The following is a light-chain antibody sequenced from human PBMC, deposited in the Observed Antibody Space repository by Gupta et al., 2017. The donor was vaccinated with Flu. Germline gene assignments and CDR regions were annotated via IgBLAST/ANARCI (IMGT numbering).Light chain of an antibody. CDR3: QQYGSSPPVT. CDR1: QSVRSSY. Sequence: EIVLTQSPGTLSLSPGERGTLSCRASQSVRSSYLAWYQQKPGQAPRLLIYGASTRATGIPDRFSGSGSGTDFTLTITRREPEDFAVYFCQQYGSSPPVTFGQGTRLEIK. J-gene: IGKJ5*01. CDR2: GAS. V-gene: IGKV3-20*01.